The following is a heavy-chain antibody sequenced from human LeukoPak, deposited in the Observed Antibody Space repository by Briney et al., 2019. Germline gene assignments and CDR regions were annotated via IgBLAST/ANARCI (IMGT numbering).Heavy chain of an antibody. D-gene: IGHD3-10*01. V-gene: IGHV3-20*01. CDR2: INWNGGST. CDR3: ARDSGPDYYYYYMDV. J-gene: IGHJ6*03. Sequence: GGSLRLSCAASGFTFDDYGMSWVRHAPGKGLEWVSGINWNGGSTGYADSVKGRFTISRDNAKNSLYLQMNSLRAEDTALYHCARDSGPDYYYYYMDVWGKGTTVTISS. CDR1: GFTFDDYG.